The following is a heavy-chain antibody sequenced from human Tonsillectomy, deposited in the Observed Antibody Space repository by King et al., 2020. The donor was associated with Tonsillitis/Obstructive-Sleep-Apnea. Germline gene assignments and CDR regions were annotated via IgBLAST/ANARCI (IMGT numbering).Heavy chain of an antibody. V-gene: IGHV4-59*01. CDR1: GGSFSSYY. CDR2: IYYSGST. J-gene: IGHJ4*02. CDR3: ASFSYGTTGEFDY. Sequence: QLQESGPGLVKPSETLSLTCTVSGGSFSSYYWSWIRQPPGKGLEWIGYIYYSGSTNYNPSLRSRVTISVDKSKNQFSLKLSSVTAADTAVYYCASFSYGTTGEFDYWGQGSLVTVSS. D-gene: IGHD5-18*01.